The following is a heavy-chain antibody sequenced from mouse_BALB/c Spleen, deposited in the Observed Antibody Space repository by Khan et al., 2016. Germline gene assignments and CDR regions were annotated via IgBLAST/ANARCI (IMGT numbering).Heavy chain of an antibody. CDR2: INPDSSTM. V-gene: IGHV4-1*02. CDR1: GFDFSRYW. Sequence: EVKLLESGGGLVQPGGSLKLSCAASGFDFSRYWMSWVRQAPGKGLEWIGEINPDSSTMNYAPSLKGKFIISRDNAKNTLYLRRNKVSSEDTALYYCTRLYYYGCSDYWGPGTTLTVSS. J-gene: IGHJ2*01. D-gene: IGHD1-1*01. CDR3: TRLYYYGCSDY.